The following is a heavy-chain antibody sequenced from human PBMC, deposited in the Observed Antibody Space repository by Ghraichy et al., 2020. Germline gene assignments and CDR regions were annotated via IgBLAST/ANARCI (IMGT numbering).Heavy chain of an antibody. CDR1: GDSVRSCSYF. Sequence: SETLSLTCTVSGDSVRSCSYFWVWIRLPPGQGLVWITSIYFTGTTYYNPSLKSRVTMSVDTPTNQFSLRLTPVTAADTAVYYCACGRPSLSGGYPDAFDFWGQGTMLTVSS. V-gene: IGHV4-39*07. CDR3: ACGRPSLSGGYPDAFDF. D-gene: IGHD1-26*01. J-gene: IGHJ3*01. CDR2: IYFTGTT.